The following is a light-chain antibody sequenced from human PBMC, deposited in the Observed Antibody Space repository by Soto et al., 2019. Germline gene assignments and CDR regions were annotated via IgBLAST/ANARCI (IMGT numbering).Light chain of an antibody. Sequence: QSALTQPTSVSGSPGQSITISCTGTSSDVGAFNYVSWYQQHPGKAPKLMIYDVYDRPSGVSYRFSGSKSGNTASLTISGLQGEDEADYYCSSYTISGTYIFGTGTKLTVL. CDR3: SSYTISGTYI. J-gene: IGLJ1*01. V-gene: IGLV2-14*03. CDR1: SSDVGAFNY. CDR2: DVY.